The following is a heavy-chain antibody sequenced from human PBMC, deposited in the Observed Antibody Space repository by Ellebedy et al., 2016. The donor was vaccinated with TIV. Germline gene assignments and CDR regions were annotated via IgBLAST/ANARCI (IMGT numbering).Heavy chain of an antibody. Sequence: SETLSLXXTVSGGSMNNTNYYWTWIRQPPGEGLDWVGNIHYSGRTFHNPSLQSRVIISVDTSRNQFSLILTSVTAADTAVYYCARDLSGIDYWGQGTLVTVSS. CDR3: ARDLSGIDY. J-gene: IGHJ4*02. V-gene: IGHV4-39*07. CDR1: GGSMNNTNYY. D-gene: IGHD2/OR15-2a*01. CDR2: IHYSGRT.